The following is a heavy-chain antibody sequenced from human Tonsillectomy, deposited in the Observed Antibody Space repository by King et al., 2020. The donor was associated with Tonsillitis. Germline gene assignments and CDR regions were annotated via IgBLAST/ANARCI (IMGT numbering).Heavy chain of an antibody. CDR2: IWYDGSKK. V-gene: IGHV3-33*01. CDR3: ARKGSGPGNNYFDS. Sequence: VQLVESGGGVVQPGRSLRLSCAASGFTFSSYGMLWVRQAPGKWLEWVAVIWYDGSKKFYADSVNGRFTISRDISKNTLYLQMNSLRAEDTAVYYFARKGSGPGNNYFDSWGQGTLVTVSS. CDR1: GFTFSSYG. D-gene: IGHD3-3*01. J-gene: IGHJ4*02.